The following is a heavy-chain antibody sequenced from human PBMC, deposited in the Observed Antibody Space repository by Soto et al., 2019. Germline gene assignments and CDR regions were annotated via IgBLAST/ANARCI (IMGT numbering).Heavy chain of an antibody. V-gene: IGHV1-8*01. D-gene: IGHD2-2*01. CDR1: GYTFTSYD. CDR3: ATMGRYCSSTSCYEGSTDWFEP. Sequence: ASVKVSCKASGYTFTSYDINWVRQATGQGLEWMGWMNPNSGNTGYAQKFQGRVTMTRNTSISTAYMELSSLRSEDTAVYYCATMGRYCSSTSCYEGSTDWFEPWGQGTLVTVSS. CDR2: MNPNSGNT. J-gene: IGHJ5*02.